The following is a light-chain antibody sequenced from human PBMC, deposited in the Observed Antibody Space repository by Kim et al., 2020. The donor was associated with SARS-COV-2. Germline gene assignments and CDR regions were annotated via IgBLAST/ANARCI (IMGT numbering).Light chain of an antibody. CDR3: QSFDRDTQV. CDR1: RGTIASNE. J-gene: IGLJ3*02. CDR2: VDT. V-gene: IGLV6-57*01. Sequence: GKTVTITCTRDRGTIASNEVQWHQQRPGSSPTPVIYVDTHRPSGVPDRFSGSIDSSANSASLTISGLKTEDEADYYCQSFDRDTQVFGGGTQLTVL.